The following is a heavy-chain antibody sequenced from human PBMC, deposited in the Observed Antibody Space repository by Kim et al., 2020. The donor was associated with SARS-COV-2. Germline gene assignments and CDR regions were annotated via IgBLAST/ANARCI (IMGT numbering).Heavy chain of an antibody. J-gene: IGHJ6*02. CDR2: ISGSGGST. CDR3: AKARQREIVVVITTAYYYGMDV. V-gene: IGHV3-23*01. CDR1: GFTFSSYA. Sequence: GGSLRLSCAASGFTFSSYAMSWVRQAPGKGLEWVSAISGSGGSTYYADSVKGRFTISRDNSKNTLYLQMNSLRAEDTAVDYCAKARQREIVVVITTAYYYGMDVWGQRTTVTVSS. D-gene: IGHD3-22*01.